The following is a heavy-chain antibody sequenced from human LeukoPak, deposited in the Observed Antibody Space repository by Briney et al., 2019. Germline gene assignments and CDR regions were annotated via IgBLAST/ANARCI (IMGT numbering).Heavy chain of an antibody. CDR2: ISYDGSNK. Sequence: GGSLRLSCAASGFTFSSYAMHWVRRAPGKGLEWVAVISYDGSNKYYADSVKGRFTISRDNSKNTLYLQMNSLRAEDTAVYYCARVIAAAGTTHDYWGQGTLVTVSS. CDR3: ARVIAAAGTTHDY. D-gene: IGHD6-13*01. J-gene: IGHJ4*02. CDR1: GFTFSSYA. V-gene: IGHV3-30*01.